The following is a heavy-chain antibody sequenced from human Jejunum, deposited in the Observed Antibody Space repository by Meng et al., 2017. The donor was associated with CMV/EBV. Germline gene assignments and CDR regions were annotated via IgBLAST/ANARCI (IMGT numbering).Heavy chain of an antibody. D-gene: IGHD1-1*01. Sequence: FGFPFSSYGMHWVRQAPGKGLEWVAVISYDGSIKYQADTVKGRFTISRDNSKNTLYLQTNSLRAEDTAVYYCAKDNGNWINNWFDPWGQGTLVTVSS. CDR1: GFPFSSYG. V-gene: IGHV3-30*18. CDR3: AKDNGNWINNWFDP. J-gene: IGHJ5*02. CDR2: ISYDGSIK.